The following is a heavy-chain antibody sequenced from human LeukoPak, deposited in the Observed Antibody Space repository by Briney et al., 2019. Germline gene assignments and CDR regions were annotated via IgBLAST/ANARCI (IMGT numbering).Heavy chain of an antibody. D-gene: IGHD3-16*02. CDR3: ARARDMITFGGVILN. CDR2: IIPIFGTA. J-gene: IGHJ4*02. Sequence: ASVKVSCKASGNSISNYAVSWVRQAPGQGLEWMGGIIPIFGTANYAQKFQGRVTITADESTSTAYMELSSLRSEDTAVYYCARARDMITFGGVILNWGQGTLVTVSS. V-gene: IGHV1-69*13. CDR1: GNSISNYA.